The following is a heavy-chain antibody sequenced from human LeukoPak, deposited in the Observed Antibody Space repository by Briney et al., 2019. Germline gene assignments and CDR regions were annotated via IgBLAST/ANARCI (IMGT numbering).Heavy chain of an antibody. CDR2: IYYSGNT. V-gene: IGHV4-31*03. CDR3: ATKTAINAFHV. D-gene: IGHD1-1*01. CDR1: GGSISSGGYY. Sequence: SETLSPTCTVSGGSISSGGYYWSWIRQHPGKGLEWIGYIYYSGNTYYNPSLKSRVTISVDTSKNQFSLKLSSVTAADTAVYYCATKTAINAFHVWGQGTMVTVSS. J-gene: IGHJ3*01.